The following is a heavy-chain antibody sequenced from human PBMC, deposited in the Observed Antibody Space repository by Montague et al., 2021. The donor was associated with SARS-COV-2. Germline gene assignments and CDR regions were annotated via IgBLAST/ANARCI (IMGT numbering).Heavy chain of an antibody. V-gene: IGHV4-4*02. CDR1: GGSISSSHW. J-gene: IGHJ4*02. Sequence: SETLSLTCGVSGGSISSSHWWNWVRQPPGKGLEWIGEIYHSGSTNYNPSLKNRVTISIDKSKNQFSLKLSSVTAADTAVYYCATGPPSGLSVAGFDYWGQGTLVTVSS. CDR2: IYHSGST. D-gene: IGHD6-19*01. CDR3: ATGPPSGLSVAGFDY.